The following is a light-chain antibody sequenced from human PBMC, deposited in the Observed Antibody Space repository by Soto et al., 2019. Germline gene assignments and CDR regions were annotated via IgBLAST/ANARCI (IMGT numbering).Light chain of an antibody. J-gene: IGLJ1*01. CDR2: EGV. V-gene: IGLV2-23*01. Sequence: QSVLTQPASVSGSPGQSITITCTGSASNIGGYNLVSWYQHHAGKAPKVIIYEGVKRPSGVSNRFSGFKSGTTASLTISGLQAEDEADYYCCSYVGATTYVFGRGTKLTVL. CDR3: CSYVGATTYV. CDR1: ASNIGGYNL.